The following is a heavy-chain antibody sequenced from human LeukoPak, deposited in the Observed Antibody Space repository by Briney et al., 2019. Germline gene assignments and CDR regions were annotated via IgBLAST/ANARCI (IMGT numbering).Heavy chain of an antibody. D-gene: IGHD3-10*01. J-gene: IGHJ6*02. Sequence: GGSLRLSCAASGFTFNSYGMNWVRQAPGKGLEWASYISSSSSNIDYADSVKGRFTISRDNAKNSLYLQMNSLRAEDTAVYCCARDRPGSMDVWGQGTTVTVSS. V-gene: IGHV3-48*01. CDR1: GFTFNSYG. CDR2: ISSSSSNI. CDR3: ARDRPGSMDV.